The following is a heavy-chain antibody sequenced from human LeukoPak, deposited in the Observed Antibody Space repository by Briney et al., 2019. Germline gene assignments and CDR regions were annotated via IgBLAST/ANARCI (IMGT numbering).Heavy chain of an antibody. CDR1: GYSHVELS. CDR3: TNGGGSYSWFDP. Sequence: ASVKVSCKVSGYSHVELSMHWVRQAPGKGPEWMGGLDPEDDETIYAQKFQGRVTMTEDTSTETAYMELTSLTSEDTAVYYCTNGGGSYSWFDPWGQGTLVTVSS. V-gene: IGHV1-24*01. J-gene: IGHJ5*02. D-gene: IGHD1-26*01. CDR2: LDPEDDET.